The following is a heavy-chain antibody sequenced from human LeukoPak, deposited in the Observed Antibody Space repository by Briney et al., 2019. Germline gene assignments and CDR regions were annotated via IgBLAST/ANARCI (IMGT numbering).Heavy chain of an antibody. V-gene: IGHV6-1*01. CDR3: AREGGVPGTQDYYYYGMDV. D-gene: IGHD6-19*01. Sequence: SQTLSPTCAISGDSVSSNSAAWNWIRQSPSGGLEWLGRTYYTSKWYNDYAVSVKSRITINPDTSKNQFSLQLNSVTPEDTAVYYCAREGGVPGTQDYYYYGMDVWGQGTTVTVSS. CDR2: TYYTSKWYN. CDR1: GDSVSSNSAA. J-gene: IGHJ6*02.